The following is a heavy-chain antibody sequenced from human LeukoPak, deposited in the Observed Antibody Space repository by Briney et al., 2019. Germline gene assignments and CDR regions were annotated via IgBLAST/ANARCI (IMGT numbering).Heavy chain of an antibody. CDR3: AHGDNWHH. CDR1: AYRSTNYW. J-gene: IGHJ5*02. D-gene: IGHD1-20*01. Sequence: GESLQISSKGSAYRSTNYWIGCVRQLPRKGLTWMGIIYPGDSDTRYSPSFQGQVTISADKSISTAYLQWSSLKASDTAMYYCAHGDNWHHWGQGTPVTVSS. CDR2: IYPGDSDT. V-gene: IGHV5-51*01.